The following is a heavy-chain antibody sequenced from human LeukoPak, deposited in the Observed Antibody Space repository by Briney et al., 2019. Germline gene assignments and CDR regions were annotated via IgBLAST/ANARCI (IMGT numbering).Heavy chain of an antibody. D-gene: IGHD2-2*01. CDR3: ARGRKVPAAMGNWFDP. V-gene: IGHV3-7*01. CDR1: GFTFSTYW. J-gene: IGHJ5*02. Sequence: GGSLRLSCAASGFTFSTYWMSWVRQAPGKGLEWVANIKQDGSEQFYVDSVKGRFTISRDNAKNSLYLQMNNLRGEDTAVYYCARGRKVPAAMGNWFDPWGREPWSPSPQ. CDR2: IKQDGSEQ.